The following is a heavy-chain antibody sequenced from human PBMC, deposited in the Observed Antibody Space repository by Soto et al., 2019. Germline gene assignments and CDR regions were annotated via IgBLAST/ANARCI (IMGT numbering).Heavy chain of an antibody. V-gene: IGHV3-7*03. Sequence: GGSLRLSCAASGFTFSSYWMSWVRQAPGKGLEWVANIKQDGSEKYYVDSVKGRFTISRDNAKNSLYLQMNSLRAEDTAVYYCARDSLRYYPFIGHYYYYGMDVWGQGTTVTVSS. J-gene: IGHJ6*02. CDR1: GFTFSSYW. CDR3: ARDSLRYYPFIGHYYYYGMDV. CDR2: IKQDGSEK. D-gene: IGHD3-9*01.